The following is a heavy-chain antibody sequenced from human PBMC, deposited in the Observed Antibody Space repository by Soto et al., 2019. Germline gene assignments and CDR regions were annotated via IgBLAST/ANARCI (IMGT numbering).Heavy chain of an antibody. Sequence: VQLLESGGGLVQPGGSLRLSCAASGFTFSSYAMSWVRQAPGKGLEWVSAISGSGGSTYYADSVKGRFTISRDNSKNTLYLQMNSLRAEDTAVYYCAKVAPAPYYDSSGYYPNWFDPWGQGTLVTVSS. J-gene: IGHJ5*02. D-gene: IGHD3-22*01. V-gene: IGHV3-23*01. CDR1: GFTFSSYA. CDR2: ISGSGGST. CDR3: AKVAPAPYYDSSGYYPNWFDP.